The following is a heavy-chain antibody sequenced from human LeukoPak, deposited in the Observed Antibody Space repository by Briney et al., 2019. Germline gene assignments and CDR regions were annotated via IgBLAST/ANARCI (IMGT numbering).Heavy chain of an antibody. Sequence: GGSLRLSCAASGFTFSSYSMNWVRQAPGKGLEWVSSISSSGSYIYYADSVKGRFTISRDNAKNSLYLQMNSLRAEDTAVYYCARDRSYCSGGSCYPPHYGMDVWGKGTTVTVSS. CDR1: GFTFSSYS. D-gene: IGHD2-15*01. CDR3: ARDRSYCSGGSCYPPHYGMDV. CDR2: ISSSGSYI. V-gene: IGHV3-21*01. J-gene: IGHJ6*04.